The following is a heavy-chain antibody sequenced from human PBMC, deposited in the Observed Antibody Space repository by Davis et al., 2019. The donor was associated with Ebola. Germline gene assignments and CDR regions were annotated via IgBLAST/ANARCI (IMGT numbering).Heavy chain of an antibody. CDR3: AKDRHPLANNKIYYFDY. D-gene: IGHD2-15*01. J-gene: IGHJ4*01. V-gene: IGHV3-53*01. Sequence: GGSLRLSCAASGFTVSGNYMGWVREAPGTGLEWVSLIHKDGRTYYADAVRGRFTVGRDNSLNTVFLQMNSLRADDTAVYYCAKDRHPLANNKIYYFDYWGPGTLVTVSS. CDR1: GFTVSGNY. CDR2: IHKDGRT.